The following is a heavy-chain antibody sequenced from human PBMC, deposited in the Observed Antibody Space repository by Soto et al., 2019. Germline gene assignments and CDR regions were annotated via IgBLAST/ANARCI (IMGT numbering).Heavy chain of an antibody. J-gene: IGHJ3*02. CDR2: IYYSGST. V-gene: IGHV4-59*01. D-gene: IGHD2-8*01. Sequence: SETLSLTCTVSGGSISSYYWSWIRQPPGKGLEWIGYIYYSGSTNYNPSLKSRVTISVDTSKNQFSLKLSSVTAADTAVYYCARDKPHCTNGVCYKGAFDIWGQGTMVTVSS. CDR3: ARDKPHCTNGVCYKGAFDI. CDR1: GGSISSYY.